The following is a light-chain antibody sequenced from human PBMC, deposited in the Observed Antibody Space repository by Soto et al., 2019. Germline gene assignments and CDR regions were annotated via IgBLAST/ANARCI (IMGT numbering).Light chain of an antibody. J-gene: IGKJ3*01. CDR2: DTS. CDR1: QSISKY. Sequence: EIVLTQSPATLSLSPGEGATLSCRASQSISKYLVWYQQKPGQAPRVLIYDTSNRATGIPARFSSTGSGTDFTLPISSLEPEDFAVYRCQQRSDWPVTFGPGTKVDIK. CDR3: QQRSDWPVT. V-gene: IGKV3-11*01.